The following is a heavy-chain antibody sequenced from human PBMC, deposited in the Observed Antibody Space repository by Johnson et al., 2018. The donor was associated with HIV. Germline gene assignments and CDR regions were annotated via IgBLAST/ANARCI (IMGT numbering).Heavy chain of an antibody. J-gene: IGHJ3*02. D-gene: IGHD3-10*01. CDR1: GVTFSSHA. V-gene: IGHV3-30*04. CDR2: IWYDGSNK. Sequence: QVLLVESGGGVVQPGRSLRLSCAASGVTFSSHAMHCVRQAPGKGLEWVAVIWYDGSNKYYADSVKGRFTISRDNSKNTVYLQMNTLRPEDTAVYYCARDRFGSGRPNAVDMWGQGTMVTVSS. CDR3: ARDRFGSGRPNAVDM.